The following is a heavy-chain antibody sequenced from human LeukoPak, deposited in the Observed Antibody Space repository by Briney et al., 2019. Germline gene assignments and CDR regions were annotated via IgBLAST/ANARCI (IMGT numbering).Heavy chain of an antibody. V-gene: IGHV1-2*02. CDR1: GYTFTGYY. D-gene: IGHD6-13*01. J-gene: IGHJ4*02. CDR2: INPNSGGT. Sequence: ASVKVSCKASGYTFTGYYMHWVRQAPGQGLEWMGWINPNSGGTNYAQKFQGRVTMTRDTSTSTVYMELSSLRSEDTAVYYCARVRGRGSSWYRSFDYWGQGTLVTVSS. CDR3: ARVRGRGSSWYRSFDY.